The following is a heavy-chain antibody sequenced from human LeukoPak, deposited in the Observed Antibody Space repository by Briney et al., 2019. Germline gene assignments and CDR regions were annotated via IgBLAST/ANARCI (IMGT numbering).Heavy chain of an antibody. Sequence: GGSLRLSCAASGFTFSSYSMDWVRQAPGKGLEWVSSISSSSTYIYYADSVKGRFTVSRDNAKNSLYLQMNSLRAEDSAVYYCAKGGYSYGYFDYWGQGILVTVSS. CDR1: GFTFSSYS. V-gene: IGHV3-21*04. J-gene: IGHJ4*02. CDR3: AKGGYSYGYFDY. D-gene: IGHD5-18*01. CDR2: ISSSSTYI.